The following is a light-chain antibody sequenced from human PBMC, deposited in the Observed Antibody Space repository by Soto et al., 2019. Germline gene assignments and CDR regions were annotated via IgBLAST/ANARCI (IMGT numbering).Light chain of an antibody. J-gene: IGKJ4*01. Sequence: ETVMTQSPATLSVSPGESVTLSCRASQSVSSNLAWYQQKPGQAPRLLIYAASTRASGIPARFSGSGSGTEFTLTISSLQSEDFAVYYCQQNNNWPPLTFGGGTKVEMK. CDR1: QSVSSN. V-gene: IGKV3-15*01. CDR3: QQNNNWPPLT. CDR2: AAS.